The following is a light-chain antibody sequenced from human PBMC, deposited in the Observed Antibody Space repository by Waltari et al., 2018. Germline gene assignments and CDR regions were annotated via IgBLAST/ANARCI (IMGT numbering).Light chain of an antibody. Sequence: EIVLTQSPGTLSLSPGERATLSCRATESVPANYLAWYQQKPGQAPRLLISGASSRATGIPDRFSCRGSGTDFTLTIARLEPEDFALYYCQQYGETPWTFGQGTKVDLK. V-gene: IGKV3-20*01. CDR2: GAS. J-gene: IGKJ1*01. CDR1: ESVPANY. CDR3: QQYGETPWT.